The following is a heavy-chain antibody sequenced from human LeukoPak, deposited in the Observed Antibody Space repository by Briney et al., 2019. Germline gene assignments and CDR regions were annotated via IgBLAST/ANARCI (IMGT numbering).Heavy chain of an antibody. Sequence: PSETLSLTCAVYGGSFSGYYWSWIRQPPGKGLEWIGYIYYSGSTNYNPSLKSRVTISVDTSKNQFSLKLSSVTAADTAVYYCAREVVGSLDYWGQGTLVTVSS. J-gene: IGHJ4*02. CDR3: AREVVGSLDY. CDR1: GGSFSGYY. V-gene: IGHV4-59*01. D-gene: IGHD2-15*01. CDR2: IYYSGST.